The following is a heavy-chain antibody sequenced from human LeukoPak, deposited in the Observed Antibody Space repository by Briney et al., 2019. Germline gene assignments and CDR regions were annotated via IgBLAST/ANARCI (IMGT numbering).Heavy chain of an antibody. D-gene: IGHD2-21*02. CDR3: ARVPDSGGDCYSGWFDP. V-gene: IGHV4-30-4*01. CDR1: GGSISSGDYY. J-gene: IGHJ5*02. Sequence: SETLSLTCTVSGGSISSGDYYWSWIRQPPGKALEWIGYIYDSGSTYYNPSLKSRLTISVDTSKSQFSLKLSSVTAADTAVYYCARVPDSGGDCYSGWFDPWGQGTLVTVSS. CDR2: IYDSGST.